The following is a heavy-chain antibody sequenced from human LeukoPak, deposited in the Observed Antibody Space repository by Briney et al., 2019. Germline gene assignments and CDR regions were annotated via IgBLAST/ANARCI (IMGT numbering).Heavy chain of an antibody. CDR3: VRDADGGNSWFDT. CDR2: ISPTSSYM. Sequence: GGSLRLSCAASGFTFTDFYMNWVRQAPGKGLEWVSWISPTSSYMYYADSVKGRFTISRDNAKNSLYLQMNSLGAEDTALYYRVRDADGGNSWFDTWGQGTLVTVSS. J-gene: IGHJ5*02. D-gene: IGHD4-23*01. CDR1: GFTFTDFY. V-gene: IGHV3-21*04.